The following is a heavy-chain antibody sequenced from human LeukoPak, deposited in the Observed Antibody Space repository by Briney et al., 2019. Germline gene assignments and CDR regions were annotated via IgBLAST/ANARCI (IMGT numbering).Heavy chain of an antibody. Sequence: GGSLRLSCAASGFPFSSYGMHWVRQAPGKGLQWVAFIRYDGNNKYYADSVKGRFTISRDNSKNTLYLQMSSLRAEDTAVYYCAKDSGWLLFDDWGQGTLVTVSS. D-gene: IGHD3-22*01. J-gene: IGHJ4*02. CDR3: AKDSGWLLFDD. CDR2: IRYDGNNK. V-gene: IGHV3-30*02. CDR1: GFPFSSYG.